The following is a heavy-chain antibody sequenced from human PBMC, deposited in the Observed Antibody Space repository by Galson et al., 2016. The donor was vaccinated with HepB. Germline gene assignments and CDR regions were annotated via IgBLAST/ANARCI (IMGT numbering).Heavy chain of an antibody. D-gene: IGHD4-17*01. CDR3: ARYSTVTNYYGMDV. CDR1: GFNFIDYY. Sequence: SLRLSCAASGFNFIDYYMTWVRQAPGKGLQWVSHISSRGSLINYADSVKGRFTISRDNARNSLYLEMNRLRAEDTAIYYCARYSTVTNYYGMDVWGQGTTVTVSS. CDR2: ISSRGSLI. J-gene: IGHJ6*02. V-gene: IGHV3-11*04.